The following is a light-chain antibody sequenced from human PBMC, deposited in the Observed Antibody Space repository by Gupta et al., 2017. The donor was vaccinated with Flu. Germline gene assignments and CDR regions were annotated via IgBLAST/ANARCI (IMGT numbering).Light chain of an antibody. CDR1: QSPLHSNGYNY. V-gene: IGKV2-28*01. CDR3: RQALQTPRT. CDR2: LGS. Sequence: DIVMTQSPLSLPVTPGEPASISCRSSQSPLHSNGYNYLDLYLQKQGQTPQLLIYLGSNRASGVPDRFSGSGSGTDFTLKISRVEAEDVGVYYCRQALQTPRTFGQGTKVEIK. J-gene: IGKJ1*01.